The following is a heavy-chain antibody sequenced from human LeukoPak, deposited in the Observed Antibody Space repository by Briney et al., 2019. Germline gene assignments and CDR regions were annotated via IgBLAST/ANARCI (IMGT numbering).Heavy chain of an antibody. CDR1: GFTFSSYA. CDR3: AKAIAAAGAWFDP. V-gene: IGHV3-23*01. CDR2: ISGSGGST. Sequence: PGGSLRLSCAASGFTFSSYAMSWVRQAPGKGLEWVSAISGSGGSTYYADSVKGRFTISSDNSKNTLYLQMNSLRAEDTAVYCCAKAIAAAGAWFDPWGQGTLVTVSS. D-gene: IGHD6-13*01. J-gene: IGHJ5*02.